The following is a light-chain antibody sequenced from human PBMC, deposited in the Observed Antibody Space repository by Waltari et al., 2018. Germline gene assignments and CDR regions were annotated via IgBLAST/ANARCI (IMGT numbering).Light chain of an antibody. CDR3: QQSYSSPVT. Sequence: DIQMTQSPSSLSASVGDRVTITCRSSQTISRYLNWYQQKPGKAPDLLIYAAFSLQSGVPSRFRGGGSGTDFTITISSLQPEDFATYYCQQSYSSPVTFGQGTRLEIK. J-gene: IGKJ5*01. V-gene: IGKV1-39*01. CDR1: QTISRY. CDR2: AAF.